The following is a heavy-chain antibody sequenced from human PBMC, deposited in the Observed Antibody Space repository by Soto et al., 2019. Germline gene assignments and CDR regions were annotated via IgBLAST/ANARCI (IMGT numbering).Heavy chain of an antibody. CDR2: ISVYNGDT. J-gene: IGHJ4*02. D-gene: IGHD3-22*01. Sequence: GPEVKNPGSSVKVSCKASGYKFTNFGIAWIRQAPGQGREWMVRISVYNGDTTFAQNFQDRVTLTTDTSTSTAYMELRILRSADTAVYYCARAEYYYDSSGYYLLFYFGYWGQGTLVTVSS. V-gene: IGHV1-18*01. CDR1: GYKFTNFG. CDR3: ARAEYYYDSSGYYLLFYFGY.